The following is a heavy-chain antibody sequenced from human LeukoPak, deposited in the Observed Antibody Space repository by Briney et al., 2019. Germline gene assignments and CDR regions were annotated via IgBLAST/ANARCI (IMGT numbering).Heavy chain of an antibody. CDR2: ISESGTGT. Sequence: AGGSLRLSCAASGFTFSSYSMNWVRQAPGKGLEWVSAISESGTGTYYADSVKGRFTISRDNSKNTLSLQMNSLRADDTAVYYCAKDTAQGYTYGSIEQDYWGQGTLVIVSS. CDR1: GFTFSSYS. J-gene: IGHJ4*02. V-gene: IGHV3-23*01. CDR3: AKDTAQGYTYGSIEQDY. D-gene: IGHD5-18*01.